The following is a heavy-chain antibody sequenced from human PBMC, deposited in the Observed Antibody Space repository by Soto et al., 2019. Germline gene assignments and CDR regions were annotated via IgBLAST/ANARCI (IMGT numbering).Heavy chain of an antibody. CDR1: GYTFTGYY. Sequence: QVQLVQSGAEVKKPGASVKVSCKASGYTFTGYYMHWVRQAPGQGLEWMGWINPNSGGTNHAQQFQCCVTMARDTSIITAFMELSRLRSDDTAVYYCARDWPCRIAARPVEGAFDIWGQGTMVTVSS. D-gene: IGHD6-6*01. CDR3: ARDWPCRIAARPVEGAFDI. V-gene: IGHV1-2*04. CDR2: INPNSGGT. J-gene: IGHJ3*02.